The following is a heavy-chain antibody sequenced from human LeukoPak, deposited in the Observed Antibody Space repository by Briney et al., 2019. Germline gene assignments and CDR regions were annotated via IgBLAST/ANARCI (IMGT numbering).Heavy chain of an antibody. V-gene: IGHV4-59*01. J-gene: IGHJ1*01. Sequence: SETLSLTCTVSGGSISSYYWSWIRQPPGKGLGWIGYIYYSGSTNYNPSLKSRVTISVDTSKNQFSLKLSPVTAADPAVYRSARTSWSYHAEYFQYWGQDTLVTVSS. CDR3: ARTSWSYHAEYFQY. D-gene: IGHD1-26*01. CDR2: IYYSGST. CDR1: GGSISSYY.